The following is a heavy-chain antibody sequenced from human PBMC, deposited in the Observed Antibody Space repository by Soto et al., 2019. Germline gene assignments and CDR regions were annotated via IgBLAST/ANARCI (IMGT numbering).Heavy chain of an antibody. CDR3: ARVRVRVIQLWAKPKKDYFDY. CDR1: GGTFSSYA. J-gene: IGHJ4*02. CDR2: IIPIFGTA. Sequence: SVKVSCKASGGTFSSYAISWVRQAPGQGLEWMGGIIPIFGTANYAQKFQGRVTITADESTSTAYMELSSLRSEDTAVYYCARVRVRVIQLWAKPKKDYFDYWGQGTLVTVSS. V-gene: IGHV1-69*13. D-gene: IGHD5-18*01.